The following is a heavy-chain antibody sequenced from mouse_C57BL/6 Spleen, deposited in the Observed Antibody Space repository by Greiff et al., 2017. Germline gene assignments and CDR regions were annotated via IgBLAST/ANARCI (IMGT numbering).Heavy chain of an antibody. CDR3: AREGRSSLDY. Sequence: QVQLQQPGAELVKPGASVKISCKASGYAFTSYWMKWVKQRPGKGLEWIGQIYPGDGDTNYNGKFKGKATLTADKSSSTAYMQLSSLTSEDSAVYFCAREGRSSLDYWGQGTTLTVSS. D-gene: IGHD1-1*01. J-gene: IGHJ2*01. CDR1: GYAFTSYW. V-gene: IGHV1-80*01. CDR2: IYPGDGDT.